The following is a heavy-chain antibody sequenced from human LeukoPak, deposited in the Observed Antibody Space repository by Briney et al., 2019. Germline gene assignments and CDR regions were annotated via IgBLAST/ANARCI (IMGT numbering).Heavy chain of an antibody. D-gene: IGHD5-24*01. Sequence: GGSLRLSCAASGFTFNGYTMNWVRQAPGKGLEWVSSISSSSSYKYYADSVKGRFTISRDNAKNSLCLQMNSLRAEDTAVYYCAKDLRDGYNYLDAFDIWGQGTMVTVSS. CDR3: AKDLRDGYNYLDAFDI. V-gene: IGHV3-21*01. CDR2: ISSSSSYK. J-gene: IGHJ3*02. CDR1: GFTFNGYT.